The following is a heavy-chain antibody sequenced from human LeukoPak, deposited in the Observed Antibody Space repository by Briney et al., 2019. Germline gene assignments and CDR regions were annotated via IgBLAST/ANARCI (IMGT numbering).Heavy chain of an antibody. V-gene: IGHV4-4*07. J-gene: IGHJ3*02. CDR1: GGSISSYY. D-gene: IGHD2-15*01. Sequence: SETLSLTCTVYGGSISSYYWSWIRQPAGKGLEWIGRIYTSGSTNYNPSLKSRVTMSVDTSKNQFFLKLSSVTAADTAVYYCVRGTPDCSGGSCYLAFDIWGQGTLVTVSS. CDR3: VRGTPDCSGGSCYLAFDI. CDR2: IYTSGST.